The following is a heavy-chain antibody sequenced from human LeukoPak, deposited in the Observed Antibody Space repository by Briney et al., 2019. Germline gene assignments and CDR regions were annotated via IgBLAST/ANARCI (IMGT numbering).Heavy chain of an antibody. CDR3: AKSLVDGGYYYYSGMDV. CDR2: ISWNSGSI. Sequence: GRSLRLSCAASGFTFDDYAMHWVRQAPGKGLEWVSGISWNSGSIGYADSVKGRFTISRDNAKNSLYLQMNSLRAEDTALYYCAKSLVDGGYYYYSGMDVWGQGPTVTVSS. CDR1: GFTFDDYA. V-gene: IGHV3-9*01. D-gene: IGHD2-21*01. J-gene: IGHJ6*02.